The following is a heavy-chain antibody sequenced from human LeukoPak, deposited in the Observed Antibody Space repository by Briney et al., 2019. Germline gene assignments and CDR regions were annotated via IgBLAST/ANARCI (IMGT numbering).Heavy chain of an antibody. J-gene: IGHJ4*02. CDR1: GYTFTGYY. CDR2: INPNSGGT. Sequence: EASVKVSCKASGYTFTGYYMQWVRQPPGQGLEWMGWINPNSGGTNYGQKFKGRVTMTRDTSITPAYMELTRLRSDDTAVYYCVSTCSTTSCAAFDYWGQGTLVTVSS. CDR3: VSTCSTTSCAAFDY. V-gene: IGHV1-2*02. D-gene: IGHD2-2*01.